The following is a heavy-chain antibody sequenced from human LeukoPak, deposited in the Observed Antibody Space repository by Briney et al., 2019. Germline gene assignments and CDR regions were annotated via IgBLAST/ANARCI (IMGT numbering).Heavy chain of an antibody. V-gene: IGHV3-30-3*01. CDR1: GFTFSSYA. Sequence: GGSLRLSCAASGFTFSSYAMHWVRQAPGKGLEWVAVISYDGSNKYYADSVKGRFTISRDNSKNTLYLQMNSLRAEDTAVYYCARDRIAAGLFGYWGQGTLVTVSS. D-gene: IGHD6-13*01. CDR2: ISYDGSNK. J-gene: IGHJ4*02. CDR3: ARDRIAAGLFGY.